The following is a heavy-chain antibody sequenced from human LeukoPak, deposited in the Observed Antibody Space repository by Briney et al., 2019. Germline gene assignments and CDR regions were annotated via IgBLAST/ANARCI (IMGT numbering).Heavy chain of an antibody. CDR2: ISPSGDTT. CDR3: ARIPEMVTSKGLHY. J-gene: IGHJ4*02. CDR1: GGTFSSYA. V-gene: IGHV1-46*01. Sequence: ASVKVSCKASGGTFSSYAIIWVRQAPGQGLEWMGIISPSGDTTTNTQKFQGRVTMTRDTSTSTVYMELSSLRTEDTAVYYCARIPEMVTSKGLHYWGQGTLVTVSS. D-gene: IGHD5-24*01.